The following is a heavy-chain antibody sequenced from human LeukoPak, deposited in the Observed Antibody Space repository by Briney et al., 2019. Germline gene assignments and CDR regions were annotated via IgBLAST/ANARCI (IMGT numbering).Heavy chain of an antibody. Sequence: SETLSLTCAAYGGSFSGYYWSWIRQPPGKGLEWIGEINHSGSTNYNPSLKSRVTISVDTSKNQFSLKLSSVTAADTAVYYCARCSRYCSSTSCPYYFDYWGQGTLVTVSS. CDR2: INHSGST. J-gene: IGHJ4*02. CDR3: ARCSRYCSSTSCPYYFDY. V-gene: IGHV4-34*01. D-gene: IGHD2-2*01. CDR1: GGSFSGYY.